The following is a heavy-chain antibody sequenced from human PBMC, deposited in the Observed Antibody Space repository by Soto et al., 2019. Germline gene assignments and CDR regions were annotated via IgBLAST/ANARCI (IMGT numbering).Heavy chain of an antibody. CDR1: GYTFTSYG. D-gene: IGHD3-22*01. J-gene: IGHJ4*02. CDR3: GRTTYYYDSSGPPDDY. V-gene: IGHV1-18*01. Sequence: ASVKVSCKASGYTFTSYGISWVRQAPGQGLEWMGWISAYNGNTNYAQKLQGRVTMTTDTSTSTAYMELRSLRSDDTAVYYCGRTTYYYDSSGPPDDYWGQGTLVTVSS. CDR2: ISAYNGNT.